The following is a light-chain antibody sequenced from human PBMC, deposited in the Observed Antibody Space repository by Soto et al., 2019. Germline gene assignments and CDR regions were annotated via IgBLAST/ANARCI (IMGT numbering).Light chain of an antibody. CDR3: SSYTSSSTHG. CDR2: DVS. V-gene: IGLV2-14*01. CDR1: SSDVGGYNY. J-gene: IGLJ1*01. Sequence: QSVLTQPASVSGSPGQSITISCTGTSSDVGGYNYVSWYQQHPGKAHKLMIYDVSNRPSGVSNRFSGSKSGNTASLTISGLQAEDEADYYCSSYTSSSTHGFGTGTKVTVL.